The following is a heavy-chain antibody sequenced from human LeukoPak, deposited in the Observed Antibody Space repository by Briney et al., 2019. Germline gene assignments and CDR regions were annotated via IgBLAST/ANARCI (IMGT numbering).Heavy chain of an antibody. CDR1: GFTFSAYW. D-gene: IGHD5-24*01. Sequence: GGSLRLSCAASGFTFSAYWMHWVRQAPGQGLVWVSRTDTEGTSTHYADSVKGRFTVSRYNAKNTVYPQMNSLRAEDTAVYYCARDSYNNVDYWGQGTLVTVSS. CDR2: TDTEGTST. CDR3: ARDSYNNVDY. J-gene: IGHJ4*02. V-gene: IGHV3-74*01.